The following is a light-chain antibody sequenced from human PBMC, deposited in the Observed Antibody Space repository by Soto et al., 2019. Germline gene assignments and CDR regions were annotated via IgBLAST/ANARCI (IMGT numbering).Light chain of an antibody. CDR2: KAS. CDR3: QQYKTYWT. J-gene: IGKJ1*01. V-gene: IGKV1-5*03. Sequence: EIRMTQSASTLSASVGDRVSIXCRASQSFSSRVDWFQQTPGQAPKHLIYKASSLQSGVPSRFSGGGYGKEFNLTISSLQPDDFATYDCQQYKTYWTFGPGTKVDIK. CDR1: QSFSSR.